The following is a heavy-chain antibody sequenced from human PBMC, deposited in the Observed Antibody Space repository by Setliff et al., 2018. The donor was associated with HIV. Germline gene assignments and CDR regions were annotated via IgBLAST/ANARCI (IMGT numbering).Heavy chain of an antibody. D-gene: IGHD5-18*01. CDR3: ASSGYNYGGYYMDV. Sequence: GGSLRLSCTASAFTFNKYAMAWVRQAPGSGLEWVSGITANDGNSYYADSVKGRFTISKDISKNTLYLQMNSLRAEDTAVYYCASSGYNYGGYYMDVWGKGTTVTVSS. V-gene: IGHV3-23*01. J-gene: IGHJ6*03. CDR2: ITANDGNS. CDR1: AFTFNKYA.